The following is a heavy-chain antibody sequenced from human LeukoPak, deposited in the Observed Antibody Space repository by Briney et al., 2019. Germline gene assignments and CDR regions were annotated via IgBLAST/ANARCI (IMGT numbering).Heavy chain of an antibody. CDR1: GFTFGAYA. CDR3: TRAPEHYYDSSGYYYANY. J-gene: IGHJ4*02. Sequence: GGSLRLSCTASGFTFGAYAMTWFRQAPGKGLEWVGFIRIKTYGGTTEYAASVKGRFTISRDDSKSIAYLQMNSLKTEDTAVYYCTRAPEHYYDSSGYYYANYWGQGTLVTVSS. CDR2: IRIKTYGGTT. D-gene: IGHD3-22*01. V-gene: IGHV3-49*03.